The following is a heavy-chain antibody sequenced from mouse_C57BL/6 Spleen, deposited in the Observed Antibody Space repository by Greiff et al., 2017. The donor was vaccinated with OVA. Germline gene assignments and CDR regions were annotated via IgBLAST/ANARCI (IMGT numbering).Heavy chain of an antibody. V-gene: IGHV1-55*01. J-gene: IGHJ3*01. D-gene: IGHD4-1*02. Sequence: QVQLQQPGAELVKPGASVKMSCKASGYTFTSYWITWVKQRPGQGLEWIGDIYPGSGSTNYNEKFKSKATLTVDTSSSTAYMQLSSLTSEDSAVYYCARGPLNWAWFAYWGQGTLVTVSA. CDR3: ARGPLNWAWFAY. CDR1: GYTFTSYW. CDR2: IYPGSGST.